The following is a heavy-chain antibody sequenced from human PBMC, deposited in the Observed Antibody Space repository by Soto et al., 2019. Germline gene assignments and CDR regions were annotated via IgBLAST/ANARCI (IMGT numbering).Heavy chain of an antibody. CDR2: ISYDGSNK. D-gene: IGHD6-13*01. CDR3: AKDQRPYIAAADAVDY. V-gene: IGHV3-30*18. Sequence: QVQLVESGGGVVQPGRSLRLSCAASGFTFSSYGMHWVRQAPGKGLEWVAVISYDGSNKYYAESVKGRFTISRDNSKNTLYRQMNSPSAEDTAVYYCAKDQRPYIAAADAVDYWGQGTLVTVSS. CDR1: GFTFSSYG. J-gene: IGHJ4*02.